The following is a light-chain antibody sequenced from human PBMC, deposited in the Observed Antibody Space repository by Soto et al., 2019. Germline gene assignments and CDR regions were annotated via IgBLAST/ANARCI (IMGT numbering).Light chain of an antibody. CDR3: QQYRT. CDR1: ESIGSY. J-gene: IGKJ1*01. Sequence: DIQMTQSPSSLSASVGDRVTITCRASESIGSYLNWYQQKPGKAPKLLIYAASSLQSGVPLRFSGSGSGTEFTLTIRRLEPEDFAVYYCQQYRTFGQGTKVDIK. CDR2: AAS. V-gene: IGKV1-39*01.